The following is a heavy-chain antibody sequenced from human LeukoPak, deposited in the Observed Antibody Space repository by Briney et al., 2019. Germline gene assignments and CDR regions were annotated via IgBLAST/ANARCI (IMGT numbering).Heavy chain of an antibody. J-gene: IGHJ6*02. V-gene: IGHV3-48*03. CDR2: ISSSGSTI. CDR1: GFIFSIYE. Sequence: PGGSLRLSCAASGFIFSIYEMNWVRQAPGKGLEWVSYISSSGSTIYYADSVKGRFTISRDNAKSLLYLQMNSLRAEDTAVYYCARDCSGGSCYSTTYQYGMDVWGQGTTVTVSS. D-gene: IGHD2-15*01. CDR3: ARDCSGGSCYSTTYQYGMDV.